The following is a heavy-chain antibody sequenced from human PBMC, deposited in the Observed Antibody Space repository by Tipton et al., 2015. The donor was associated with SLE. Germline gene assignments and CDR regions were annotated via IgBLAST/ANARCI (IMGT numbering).Heavy chain of an antibody. CDR3: ARAHFNFWSGLDY. D-gene: IGHD3-3*01. CDR2: VFYSGRT. Sequence: TLSLTCTVSDGSISTNSLSWIRQPPGKGLEWIGYVFYSGRTNYNPSLRSRVTISVDTSKNQFSLKLSSVTAADTAVYYCARAHFNFWSGLDYWGQGTLVTVSS. V-gene: IGHV4-59*01. J-gene: IGHJ4*02. CDR1: DGSISTNS.